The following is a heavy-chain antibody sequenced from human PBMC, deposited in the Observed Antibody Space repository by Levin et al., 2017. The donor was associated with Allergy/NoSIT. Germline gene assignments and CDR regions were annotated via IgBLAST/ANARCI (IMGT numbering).Heavy chain of an antibody. Sequence: PGGSLRLSCAASGFTVSSNYMSWVRQAPGKGLEWVSVIYSGGSTYYADSVKGRFTISRDNSKNTLYLQMNSLRAEDTAVYYCAREARDRGYSGYRQYYFDYWGQGTLVTVSS. V-gene: IGHV3-66*02. D-gene: IGHD5-12*01. J-gene: IGHJ4*02. CDR2: IYSGGST. CDR1: GFTVSSNY. CDR3: AREARDRGYSGYRQYYFDY.